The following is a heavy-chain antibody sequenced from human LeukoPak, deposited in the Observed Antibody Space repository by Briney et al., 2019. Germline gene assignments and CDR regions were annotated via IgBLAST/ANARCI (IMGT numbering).Heavy chain of an antibody. D-gene: IGHD3-10*01. Sequence: PSGTLSLTCAVSGGSISSSNWWSWVRQPPGKGLEWIGEIYHSGSTNYNPSLESRVTISVDKSKNQFSLKLSSVTAADTAVYYCARTYYYGSGSPYNWFDPWGQGALVTVSS. J-gene: IGHJ5*02. CDR3: ARTYYYGSGSPYNWFDP. CDR2: IYHSGST. CDR1: GGSISSSNW. V-gene: IGHV4-4*02.